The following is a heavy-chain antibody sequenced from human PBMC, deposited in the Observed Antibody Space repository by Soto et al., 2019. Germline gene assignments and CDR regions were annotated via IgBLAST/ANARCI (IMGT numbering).Heavy chain of an antibody. J-gene: IGHJ4*02. V-gene: IGHV4-4*02. D-gene: IGHD3-22*01. CDR2: IYHSGST. CDR1: GGSISSSNW. CDR3: AGGVNYYDSSGYYETQYYFDY. Sequence: QVQLQESGPGLVKPSGTLSLTCAVSGGSISSSNWWSWVRQPPGKGLEWIGEIYHSGSTNYNPSPKSRVTISVDKSKNQFSLKLSSVTAADTAVYYCAGGVNYYDSSGYYETQYYFDYWGQGTLVTVSS.